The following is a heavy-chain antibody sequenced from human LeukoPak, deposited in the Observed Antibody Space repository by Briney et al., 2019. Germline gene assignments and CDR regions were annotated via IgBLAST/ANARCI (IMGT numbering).Heavy chain of an antibody. D-gene: IGHD2-2*01. V-gene: IGHV4-34*01. Sequence: GSLRLSCAASGFTFSSHVMHWVRQPPGKGLEWIGEINHSGSTNYNPSLKSRVTISVDTSKNQFSLKLSSVTAADTAVYYCARGRTGYQLLPTKKDYSYYYMDVWDKGTTVTVSS. CDR2: INHSGST. CDR1: GFTFSSHV. J-gene: IGHJ6*03. CDR3: ARGRTGYQLLPTKKDYSYYYMDV.